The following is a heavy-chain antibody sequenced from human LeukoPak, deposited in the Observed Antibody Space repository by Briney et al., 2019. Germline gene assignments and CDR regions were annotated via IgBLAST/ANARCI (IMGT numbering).Heavy chain of an antibody. CDR2: IWYNGSDK. D-gene: IGHD6-13*01. Sequence: GGSLRLSCAASGFTFSNYGMHWVRQAPGKGLEWVALIWYNGSDKYYADSVKGRFIISRDNSKNTLYLQMNSLTAEDTAVYYRAKGSSRWILDDWGQGTLVTVSS. CDR1: GFTFSNYG. V-gene: IGHV3-33*06. CDR3: AKGSSRWILDD. J-gene: IGHJ4*02.